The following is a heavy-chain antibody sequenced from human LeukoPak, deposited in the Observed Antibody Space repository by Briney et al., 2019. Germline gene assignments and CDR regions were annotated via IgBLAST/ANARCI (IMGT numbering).Heavy chain of an antibody. CDR3: AAAGTLVSTPYYFDY. J-gene: IGHJ4*02. Sequence: SETLSLTCTVSGGSLSSSTYYWGWIRQPPGKGLDWIGSISYSGSTYYNPSLKSRVTISVDTSKSQFSLKLSSVTAADTAVYYCAAAGTLVSTPYYFDYWGQGTLVTVSS. D-gene: IGHD5/OR15-5a*01. V-gene: IGHV4-39*01. CDR1: GGSLSSSTYY. CDR2: ISYSGST.